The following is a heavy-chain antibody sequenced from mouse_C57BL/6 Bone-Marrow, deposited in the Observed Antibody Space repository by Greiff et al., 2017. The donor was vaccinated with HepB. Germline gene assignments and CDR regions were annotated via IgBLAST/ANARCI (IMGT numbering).Heavy chain of an antibody. Sequence: EVQLVESGGGLVQPGGSLKLSCAASGFTFSDYYMYWVRQTPEKRLEWVAYISNGGGSTYYPDTVKGRFTISRDNAKNTLYLQMSRLKSEDTAMYYCARQDYPFYAMDYWGQGTSVTVSS. CDR2: ISNGGGST. CDR1: GFTFSDYY. V-gene: IGHV5-12*01. J-gene: IGHJ4*01. D-gene: IGHD2-4*01. CDR3: ARQDYPFYAMDY.